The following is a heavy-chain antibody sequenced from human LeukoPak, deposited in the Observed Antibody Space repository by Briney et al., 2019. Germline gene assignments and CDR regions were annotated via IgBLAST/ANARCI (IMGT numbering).Heavy chain of an antibody. CDR1: GFTVSSNY. CDR2: IYSGGST. D-gene: IGHD2-15*01. Sequence: GSLRLSCAASGFTVSSNYMSWVRQAPGKGLEWVSFIYSGGSTYYADSVKGRFTISRDNSKSTLYLQMNSLGAEDTAVYYCAMKTGWGYFDYWGQGTLVTVSS. J-gene: IGHJ4*02. CDR3: AMKTGWGYFDY. V-gene: IGHV3-53*01.